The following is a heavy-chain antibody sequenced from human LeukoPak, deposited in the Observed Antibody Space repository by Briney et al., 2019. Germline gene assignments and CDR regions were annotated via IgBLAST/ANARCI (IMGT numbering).Heavy chain of an antibody. D-gene: IGHD2-2*01. V-gene: IGHV3-66*01. J-gene: IGHJ6*02. CDR3: ASPNIVVVPADTRYYYYGMDV. CDR1: GFTVSSNY. Sequence: PGGSLRLSCAASGFTVSSNYMSWVRQAPGKGLGWVSVIYSGGSTYYADSVKGRFTISRDNSKNTLYLQMNSLRAEDTAVYYCASPNIVVVPADTRYYYYGMDVWGQGTTVTVSS. CDR2: IYSGGST.